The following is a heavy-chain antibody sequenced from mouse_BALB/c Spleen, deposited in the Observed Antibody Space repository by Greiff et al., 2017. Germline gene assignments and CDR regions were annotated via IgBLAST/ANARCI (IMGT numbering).Heavy chain of an antibody. D-gene: IGHD1-2*01. Sequence: EVMLVESGGGLVKPGGSLKLSCAASGFTFSDYYMYWVRQTPEKRLEWVATISDGGSYTYYPDSVKGRFTISRDNAKNNLYLQMSSLKSEDTAMYYCAREGTTATWFAYWGQGTLVTVSA. CDR1: GFTFSDYY. CDR2: ISDGGSYT. CDR3: AREGTTATWFAY. J-gene: IGHJ3*01. V-gene: IGHV5-4*02.